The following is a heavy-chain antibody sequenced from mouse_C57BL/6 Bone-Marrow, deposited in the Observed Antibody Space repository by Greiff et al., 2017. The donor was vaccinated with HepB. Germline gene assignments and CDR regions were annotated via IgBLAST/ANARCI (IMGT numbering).Heavy chain of an antibody. CDR3: ARGSYRGYYAMDY. CDR1: GFTFSDYY. J-gene: IGHJ4*01. V-gene: IGHV5-12*01. CDR2: ISNGGGST. D-gene: IGHD2-12*01. Sequence: EVQLVESGGGLVQPGGSLKLSCAASGFTFSDYYMYWVRQTPEKRLEWVAYISNGGGSTYYPDTVKGRFTISSDKAKNTLNLQMSRLKSEDTAMYYCARGSYRGYYAMDYWGQGTSVTVSS.